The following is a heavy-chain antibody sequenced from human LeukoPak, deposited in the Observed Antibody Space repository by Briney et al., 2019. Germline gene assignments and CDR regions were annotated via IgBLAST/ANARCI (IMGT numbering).Heavy chain of an antibody. D-gene: IGHD6-13*01. CDR2: ISGSGGST. CDR3: AKDRIAAAGTAVSAFY. J-gene: IGHJ4*02. CDR1: GFTFSSYA. V-gene: IGHV3-23*01. Sequence: GGSLRLSCAASGFTFSSYAMSWVRQAPGKGLEWVLAISGSGGSTYYADSVKGRFTISRDNSKNTLYLQMNSLRAEDTAVYYCAKDRIAAAGTAVSAFYWGQGTLVTVSS.